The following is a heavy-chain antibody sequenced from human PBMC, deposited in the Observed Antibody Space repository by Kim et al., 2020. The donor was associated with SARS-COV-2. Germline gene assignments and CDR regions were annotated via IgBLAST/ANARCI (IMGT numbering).Heavy chain of an antibody. CDR2: IYYSGST. V-gene: IGHV4-59*13. Sequence: SETLSLTCTVSGGSISSYYWSWIRQPPGKGLEWIGYIYYSGSTNYNPSLKSRVTISVDTSKNQFSLKLSSVTAADTAVYYCARVGDFWSGYYIDYWGQGTLVTVSS. CDR1: GGSISSYY. D-gene: IGHD3-3*01. J-gene: IGHJ4*02. CDR3: ARVGDFWSGYYIDY.